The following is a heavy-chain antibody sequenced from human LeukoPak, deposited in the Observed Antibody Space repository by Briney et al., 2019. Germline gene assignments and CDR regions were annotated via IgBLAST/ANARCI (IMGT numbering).Heavy chain of an antibody. CDR1: GFTFSSYW. D-gene: IGHD3-10*01. CDR3: ARIGSGRRNYYYYGMDV. V-gene: IGHV3-7*01. Sequence: GGSLRLSCAASGFTFSSYWMSWVRLAPGKGLERVANIKQDGSEKYYVDSVKGRFTISRDNTKNSLYLQMNSLRAEDTAVYYCARIGSGRRNYYYYGMDVWGQGTTVTVSS. CDR2: IKQDGSEK. J-gene: IGHJ6*02.